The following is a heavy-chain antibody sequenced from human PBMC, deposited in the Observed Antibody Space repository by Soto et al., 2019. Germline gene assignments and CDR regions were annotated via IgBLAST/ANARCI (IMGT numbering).Heavy chain of an antibody. CDR3: ARGDSTGYYPY. Sequence: SGPTLVNPTQTLTLTCTFSGFSLSTSGVGVVWIRQPPGKALEWLALIYWDDAKRYSPSLKSRLTITKDTSKNQVVLTMTNMDPLDTAKYYCARGDSTGYYPYWGQGILVTVSS. CDR1: GFSLSTSGVG. CDR2: IYWDDAK. D-gene: IGHD3-22*01. J-gene: IGHJ4*02. V-gene: IGHV2-5*02.